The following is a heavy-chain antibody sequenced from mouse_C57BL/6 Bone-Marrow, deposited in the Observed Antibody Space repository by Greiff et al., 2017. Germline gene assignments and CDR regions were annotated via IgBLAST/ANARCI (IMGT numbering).Heavy chain of an antibody. D-gene: IGHD1-1*01. CDR3: ARYPSTITTVVASYYFDY. Sequence: EVKLVESGGGLVQPGGSLSLSCAASGFTFTDYYMSWVRQPPGKALEWLGFIRNKANGYTTEYSASVKGRFTISRDNSQSILYLQMNALRAEDSATYYCARYPSTITTVVASYYFDYWGQGTTLTVSS. CDR1: GFTFTDYY. CDR2: IRNKANGYTT. V-gene: IGHV7-3*01. J-gene: IGHJ2*01.